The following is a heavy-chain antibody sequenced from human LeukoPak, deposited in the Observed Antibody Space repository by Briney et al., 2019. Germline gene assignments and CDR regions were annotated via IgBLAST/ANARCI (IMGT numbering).Heavy chain of an antibody. V-gene: IGHV4-59*01. J-gene: IGHJ6*03. CDR2: IYNSGST. CDR3: ASSSRGYCSGGSCYRYYMDV. D-gene: IGHD2-15*01. CDR1: GGSISSYY. Sequence: SETLSLTCTVSGGSISSYYWSWIRQPPGKGLERIGYIYNSGSTNYNPSLKSRVTISVDTSKNQFSLKLSSVTAADTAVYYCASSSRGYCSGGSCYRYYMDVWGKGTTVTVSS.